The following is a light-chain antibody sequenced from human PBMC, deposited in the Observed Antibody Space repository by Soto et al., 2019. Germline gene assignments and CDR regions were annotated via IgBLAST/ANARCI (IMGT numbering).Light chain of an antibody. V-gene: IGKV3-15*01. CDR2: GVS. CDR1: QNVNNN. CDR3: QQYSKWPPT. J-gene: IGKJ5*01. Sequence: EIVMTQSPVTLSMSPGERAALSCRTSQNVNNNLAWYQQKPGQPPRLLIYGVSARGTGVPARFSGSGSGTEFTFTISSLQSEDFAFYYCQQYSKWPPTFGRGTRLELK.